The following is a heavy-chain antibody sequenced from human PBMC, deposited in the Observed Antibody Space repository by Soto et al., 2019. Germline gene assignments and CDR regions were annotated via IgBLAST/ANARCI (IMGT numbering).Heavy chain of an antibody. CDR3: ARSQLRFLEWSYPDY. V-gene: IGHV1-18*01. D-gene: IGHD3-3*01. CDR1: GYTFTSYG. CDR2: ISAYNGNT. J-gene: IGHJ4*02. Sequence: ASVKVSCKASGYTFTSYGISWVRQAPGQGLEWMGWISAYNGNTNYAQKLQGRVTMTTDTSTSTAYMELRSLRSDDTAVYYCARSQLRFLEWSYPDYWGQGTLVTVSS.